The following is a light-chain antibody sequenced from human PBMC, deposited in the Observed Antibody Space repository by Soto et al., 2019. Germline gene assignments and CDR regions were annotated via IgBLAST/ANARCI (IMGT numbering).Light chain of an antibody. CDR3: QQYNQCPGT. CDR2: GAS. Sequence: EIVLTQSPATLSVSPGESATLSCRASQSISSNLAWYQQKPGQSPRLLIYGASSRATGVPVRFSGSGSGVPFTLSIRGLQSEDFAVYHCQQYNQCPGTFGQGTKV. J-gene: IGKJ1*01. CDR1: QSISSN. V-gene: IGKV3-15*01.